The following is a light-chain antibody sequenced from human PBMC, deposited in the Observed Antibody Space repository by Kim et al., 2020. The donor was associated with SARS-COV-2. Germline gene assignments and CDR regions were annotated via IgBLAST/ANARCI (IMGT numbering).Light chain of an antibody. CDR1: SPNIGAGYD. J-gene: IGLJ3*02. CDR2: GNS. V-gene: IGLV1-40*01. CDR3: QSYDSSLSSWV. Sequence: QSVLTQPPSVSGAPGQRVTISCTGSSPNIGAGYDVHWYQQLPGTAPKLLIYGNSNRPSGVPDRFSGSKSGTSASLAITGLQAEDEADYYCQSYDSSLSSWVFGGGTQLTVL.